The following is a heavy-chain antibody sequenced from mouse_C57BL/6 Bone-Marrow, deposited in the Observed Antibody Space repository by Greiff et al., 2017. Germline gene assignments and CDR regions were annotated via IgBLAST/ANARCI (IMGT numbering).Heavy chain of an antibody. J-gene: IGHJ2*01. CDR1: GYTFPDYE. V-gene: IGHV1-15*01. Sequence: VKLQESGAALVRPGASVTLSCKASGYTFPDYEMHWVKQTPVHGLEWIGAIDPETGGTAYNQKFKGKAILTADKSSSTAYMELPSLTSEDSAVYYCTRKGLDYWGQGTTLTGSS. CDR3: TRKGLDY. D-gene: IGHD3-3*01. CDR2: IDPETGGT.